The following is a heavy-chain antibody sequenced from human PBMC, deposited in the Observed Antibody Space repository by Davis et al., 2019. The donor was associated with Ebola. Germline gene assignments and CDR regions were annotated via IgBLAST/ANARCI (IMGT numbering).Heavy chain of an antibody. D-gene: IGHD5-24*01. V-gene: IGHV3-48*02. J-gene: IGHJ4*02. CDR3: ARDRGDGYNYGNY. Sequence: GESLKISCAASGFTFSSYSMNWVRQAPGKGLEWVSYISSSSSTIYYADSVKGRFTISRDNAKNSLYLQMNSLRDEDTAVYYCARDRGDGYNYGNYWGQGTLVTVSS. CDR2: ISSSSSTI. CDR1: GFTFSSYS.